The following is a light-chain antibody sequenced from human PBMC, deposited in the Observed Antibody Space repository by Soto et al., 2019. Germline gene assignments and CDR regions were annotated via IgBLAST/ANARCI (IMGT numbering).Light chain of an antibody. CDR2: GAS. CDR1: QSINSNY. CDR3: QQYGSLPRT. Sequence: EIVLTQSPGSLSLSPGEGATLSCRASQSINSNYLAWYRQKPGQAPRLLIYGASRRATDIPDRFSGSVSGTDFTLTISRLEPEDFAVYYCQQYGSLPRTFGQGTKVEIQ. J-gene: IGKJ1*01. V-gene: IGKV3-20*01.